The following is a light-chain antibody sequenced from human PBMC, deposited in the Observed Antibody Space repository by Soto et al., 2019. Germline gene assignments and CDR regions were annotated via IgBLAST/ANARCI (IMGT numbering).Light chain of an antibody. CDR3: SSYAGSNNPPYV. CDR1: SSDIGTYKY. CDR2: EVS. Sequence: QSALTQPASVSGSPGQSITISCTGTSSDIGTYKYVSWFQHHPGKAPKLIIFEVSNRPSGISDRFSGSKSGNTASLTVSGLQAEDEADYYCSSYAGSNNPPYVFGTGTKLTVL. J-gene: IGLJ1*01. V-gene: IGLV2-14*01.